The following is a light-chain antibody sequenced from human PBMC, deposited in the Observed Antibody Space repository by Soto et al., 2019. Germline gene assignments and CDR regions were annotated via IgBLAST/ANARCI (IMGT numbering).Light chain of an antibody. V-gene: IGLV2-23*02. CDR1: SSDVGSYNL. Sequence: QAASVSGSPGQSITISCTGTSSDVGSYNLVSWYQQHPGKAPKLMIYEVSKRPSGVSNRFSGSKSGNTASLTISGLQAEDEADYYCCSYAGSLWVFGGGTKLTVL. CDR3: CSYAGSLWV. J-gene: IGLJ3*02. CDR2: EVS.